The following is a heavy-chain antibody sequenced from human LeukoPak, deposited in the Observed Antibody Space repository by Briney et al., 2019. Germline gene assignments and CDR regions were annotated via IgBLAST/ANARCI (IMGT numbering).Heavy chain of an antibody. J-gene: IGHJ4*02. CDR2: INTSTGNL. CDR3: ARDLGYCTNGVCYGPYFDY. V-gene: IGHV7-4-1*02. D-gene: IGHD2-8*01. CDR1: GYTFTSYA. Sequence: ASVKVSCKASGYTFTSYAMNWVRQAPGQGLEWMGWINTSTGNLTYAQGFTGRFVFSLDTSVSTAYLQISSLKAEDTAVCYCARDLGYCTNGVCYGPYFDYWGQGTLVTVSS.